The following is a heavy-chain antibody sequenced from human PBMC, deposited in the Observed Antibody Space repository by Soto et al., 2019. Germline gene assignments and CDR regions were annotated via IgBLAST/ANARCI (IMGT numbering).Heavy chain of an antibody. D-gene: IGHD1-26*01. Sequence: SEALSLTGAGSGGSISNYYWRWIQQPPGKGLEWIGHIYYTGSTNYNPSLKTRVTISVDTSKNQFSLKVSSVTAADTAVYYCARGRWESRLGPDYWGPGTLVTVSS. V-gene: IGHV4-59*01. CDR1: GGSISNYY. CDR2: IYYTGST. J-gene: IGHJ4*02. CDR3: ARGRWESRLGPDY.